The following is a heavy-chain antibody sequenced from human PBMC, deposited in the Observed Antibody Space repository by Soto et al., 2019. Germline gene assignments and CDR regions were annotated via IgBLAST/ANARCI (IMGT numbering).Heavy chain of an antibody. CDR1: GFTFSSYA. D-gene: IGHD3-3*01. CDR2: ISGSGGST. Sequence: GYLRLSCAASGFTFSSYAMSWVRQAPGKWLEWVSAISGSGGSTYYADSVKGRFTISRDNSKNTLYLQMNSLRAEDTAVYYCAKDRPDYDFWSGYPVDDMDFWGEGITVSVPQ. V-gene: IGHV3-23*01. CDR3: AKDRPDYDFWSGYPVDDMDF. J-gene: IGHJ6*04.